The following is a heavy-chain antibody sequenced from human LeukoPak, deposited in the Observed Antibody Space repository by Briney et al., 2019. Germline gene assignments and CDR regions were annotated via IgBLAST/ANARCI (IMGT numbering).Heavy chain of an antibody. J-gene: IGHJ6*02. CDR1: GFSFNSYT. V-gene: IGHV3-21*06. CDR3: VRDVSRRIGMDV. Sequence: PGGSLRLSCLASGFSFNSYTMNWVREAPGKGLEGVSTISPGVSGYTWYAESVKGRFTISRDNPENSLYLQMDSLRADDTAVYYCVRDVSRRIGMDVWGQGTTVTVSS. D-gene: IGHD2/OR15-2a*01. CDR2: ISPGVSGYT.